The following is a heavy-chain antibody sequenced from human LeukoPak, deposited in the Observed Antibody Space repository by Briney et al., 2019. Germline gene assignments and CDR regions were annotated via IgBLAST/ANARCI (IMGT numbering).Heavy chain of an antibody. CDR2: ISGSDDGT. J-gene: IGHJ5*02. CDR3: ARARYTYDNNCFDP. CDR1: GFTFRNCG. V-gene: IGHV3-23*01. Sequence: PGGSLRLSCVASGFTFRNCGMTWVRQAPGKGLEWVSTISGSDDGTYYADSVRGRFTISRDNSKNTLYLQMKALRAEDTAVYHCARARYTYDNNCFDPWGRGTLVTVSS. D-gene: IGHD5-18*01.